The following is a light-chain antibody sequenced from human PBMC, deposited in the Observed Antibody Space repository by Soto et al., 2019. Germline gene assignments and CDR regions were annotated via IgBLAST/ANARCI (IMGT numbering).Light chain of an antibody. V-gene: IGKV1-5*03. CDR2: KTS. Sequence: DIQMTQSPSTLSASVGDRVTITCRASQSIDSWLAWYQQKPGKAPNLLIYKTSNLESGVPSRFSGSGSGTEFPLTISSLQPDDFATYYCQQYKSFSLTFGGGTKVDI. J-gene: IGKJ4*01. CDR3: QQYKSFSLT. CDR1: QSIDSW.